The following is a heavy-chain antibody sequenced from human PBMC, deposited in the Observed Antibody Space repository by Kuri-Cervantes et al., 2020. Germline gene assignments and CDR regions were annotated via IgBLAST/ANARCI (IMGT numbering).Heavy chain of an antibody. V-gene: IGHV3-30*18. D-gene: IGHD1-26*01. J-gene: IGHJ4*02. CDR2: ISNDGNNK. CDR1: GFTFSKYG. Sequence: GESLKISCAASGFTFSKYGMHWVRQAPGKGLEWVAVISNDGNNKFYADSVKGRFTISRDNSKNTLYLQVNSLTAEDTAVYYCAKDKPVGDYWGQGTLVTVSS. CDR3: AKDKPVGDY.